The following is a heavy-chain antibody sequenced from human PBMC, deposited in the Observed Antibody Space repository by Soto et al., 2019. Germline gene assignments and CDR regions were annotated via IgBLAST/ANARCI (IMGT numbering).Heavy chain of an antibody. CDR1: GGSFSNYY. D-gene: IGHD6-13*01. V-gene: IGHV4-34*01. J-gene: IGHJ6*02. CDR3: ARNRNRQQLVNYYYYCMDV. CDR2: INHSGST. Sequence: PSETLSLTCAVYGGSFSNYYWSWIRQPPGKGLEWIGEINHSGSTNYNPSPKSRVTISVDTSKNQFSLKLTSVTAADTAVYYCARNRNRQQLVNYYYYCMDVWGQGTTVTVSS.